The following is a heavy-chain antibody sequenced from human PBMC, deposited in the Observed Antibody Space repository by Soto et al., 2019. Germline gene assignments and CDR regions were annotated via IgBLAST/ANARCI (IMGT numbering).Heavy chain of an antibody. D-gene: IGHD3-10*01. Sequence: SETLSLTCTVSGRSVSSESDHWIWIRQPPGEAVEGIGYIYYSGSTNYNPSLKSRVTISVDTSKNQFSLKLSSVTAADTAVYYCARDRILLWFGENYYYYGMDVWGQGTTVTVSS. V-gene: IGHV4-61*01. CDR3: ARDRILLWFGENYYYYGMDV. CDR1: GRSVSSESDH. J-gene: IGHJ6*02. CDR2: IYYSGST.